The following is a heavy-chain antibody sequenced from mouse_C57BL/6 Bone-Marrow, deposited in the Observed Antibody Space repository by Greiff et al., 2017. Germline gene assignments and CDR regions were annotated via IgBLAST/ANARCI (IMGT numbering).Heavy chain of an antibody. V-gene: IGHV2-6*01. CDR2: IWGVGST. J-gene: IGHJ3*01. CDR1: GFSLTSYG. CDR3: ASSPRSSSGLFAY. D-gene: IGHD3-2*02. Sequence: QVQLKESGPGPVAPSQSLSITCTVPGFSLTSYGVDWVRQSPGKGLEWLGVIWGVGSTNYNSALQSRLSLSKDNSKSQVFLKMNSLQTDNTAMYYCASSPRSSSGLFAYWGQGTLVTVSA.